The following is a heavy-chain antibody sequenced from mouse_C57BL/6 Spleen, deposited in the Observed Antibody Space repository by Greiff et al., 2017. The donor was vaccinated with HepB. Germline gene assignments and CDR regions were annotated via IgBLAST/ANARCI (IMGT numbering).Heavy chain of an antibody. J-gene: IGHJ4*01. CDR2: IRLKSDNYAT. D-gene: IGHD6-1*01. Sequence: EVKLLESGGGLVQPGGSMKLSCVASGFTFSNYWMNWVRQSPEKGLEWVAQIRLKSDNYATHYAESVKGRFTISRDDSKSSVYLQMNNLRAEDTGIYYCTGSSPWYAMDYWGQGTSVTVSS. CDR3: TGSSPWYAMDY. CDR1: GFTFSNYW. V-gene: IGHV6-3*01.